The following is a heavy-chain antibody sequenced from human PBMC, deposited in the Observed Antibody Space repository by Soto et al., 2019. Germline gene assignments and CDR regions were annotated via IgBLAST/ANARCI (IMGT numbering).Heavy chain of an antibody. CDR2: IYYSGST. CDR1: GGSISSFD. Sequence: SQTICLRCTVSGGSISSFDWRRIRKTTGKGLEWSGYIYYSGSTNYNPSSKSRVTISVDTSKNQFSLKLSSVTAADTAVYYCARVPSLGSSWYGMDPWGQGTLVIVTS. CDR3: ARVPSLGSSWYGMDP. D-gene: IGHD6-13*01. J-gene: IGHJ5*02. V-gene: IGHV4-59*01.